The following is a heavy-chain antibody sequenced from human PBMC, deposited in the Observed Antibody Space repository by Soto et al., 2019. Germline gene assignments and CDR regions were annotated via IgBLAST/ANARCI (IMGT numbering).Heavy chain of an antibody. Sequence: GGSLRLSCAASGFTFSSYSMNWVRQAPGKGLEWVSSITSSSAFLYYADSLKGRFTISRDNARNSLYLQMHSLRAEDTAVYYCARETASGTTNLDYWGQGTLVTVSS. CDR1: GFTFSSYS. CDR2: ITSSSAFL. J-gene: IGHJ4*02. CDR3: ARETASGTTNLDY. V-gene: IGHV3-21*01. D-gene: IGHD1-7*01.